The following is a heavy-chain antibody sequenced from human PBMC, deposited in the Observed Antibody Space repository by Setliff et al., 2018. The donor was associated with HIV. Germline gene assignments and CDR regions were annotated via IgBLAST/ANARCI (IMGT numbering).Heavy chain of an antibody. CDR3: ARLITRGAARPLGGDAFDI. CDR1: GASSSSHY. J-gene: IGHJ3*02. D-gene: IGHD6-6*01. Sequence: PSETLSLTCTVSGASSSSHYWSWIRQPPGKAPEWIGYVYNSGTTKYNPSLKSRVTISVDTSKNQFSLRLNSVTAADTAVYYCARLITRGAARPLGGDAFDIWGQGTMVTVSS. V-gene: IGHV4-59*11. CDR2: VYNSGTT.